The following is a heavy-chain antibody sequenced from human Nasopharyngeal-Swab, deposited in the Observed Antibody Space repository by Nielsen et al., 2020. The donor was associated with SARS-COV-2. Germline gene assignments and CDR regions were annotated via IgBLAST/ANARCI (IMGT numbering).Heavy chain of an antibody. V-gene: IGHV3-15*01. J-gene: IGHJ6*02. CDR2: IKSKTDGGTT. CDR1: GFTFSNAW. D-gene: IGHD3-22*01. Sequence: GESLKISCAASGFTFSNAWMSWVRQAPGKGLEWVGRIKSKTDGGTTDYAAPVKGRFTISRDDSKNTLYLQMNSLKTEDTAVYYCTTDSSGYYADSYYYYGMDVWGQGTTVTVSS. CDR3: TTDSSGYYADSYYYYGMDV.